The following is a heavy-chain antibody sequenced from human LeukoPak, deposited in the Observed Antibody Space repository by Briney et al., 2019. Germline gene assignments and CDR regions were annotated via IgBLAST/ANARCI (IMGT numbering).Heavy chain of an antibody. J-gene: IGHJ6*02. Sequence: ASVKVSCKASGYTFTSYGISWVRQAPGQGLEWMGIINPSGGSTSYAQKFQGRVTMTRDTSTSTVYMELSSLRSEDTAVYYCARDRLHSPNYDILTGYYYYYGMDVWGQGTTVTVSS. D-gene: IGHD3-9*01. CDR2: INPSGGST. CDR1: GYTFTSYG. V-gene: IGHV1-46*01. CDR3: ARDRLHSPNYDILTGYYYYYGMDV.